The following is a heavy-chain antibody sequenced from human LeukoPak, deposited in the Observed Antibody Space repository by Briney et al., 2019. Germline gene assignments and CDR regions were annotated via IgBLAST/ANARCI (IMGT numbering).Heavy chain of an antibody. CDR2: VVETGTT. Sequence: SETLSLTCTVSGISISPYYWNWIRQPPGKGLEWIGNVVETGTTDYNPSLKRRIAVSIDTSKRQFSLRLRSVTAADTAVYYCARAAHGSNSGVFDYWGQGILVAVSS. J-gene: IGHJ4*02. CDR1: GISISPYY. CDR3: ARAAHGSNSGVFDY. V-gene: IGHV4-59*01. D-gene: IGHD4-11*01.